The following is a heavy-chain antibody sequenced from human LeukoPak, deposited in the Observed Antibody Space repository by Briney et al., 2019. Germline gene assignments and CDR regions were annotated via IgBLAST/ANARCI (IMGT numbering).Heavy chain of an antibody. J-gene: IGHJ4*02. CDR1: GFTFSNAW. CDR2: IKSKTDGGTT. CDR3: TGNYYGSGSYADFDY. D-gene: IGHD3-10*01. Sequence: AGRSLRLSCAASGFTFSNAWMSWVRQAPGKGLEWVGRIKSKTDGGTTDYAAPVKGRFTISRDDSKNKLYLQMNSLKTEDTAVYYCTGNYYGSGSYADFDYWGQGTLVTVSS. V-gene: IGHV3-15*01.